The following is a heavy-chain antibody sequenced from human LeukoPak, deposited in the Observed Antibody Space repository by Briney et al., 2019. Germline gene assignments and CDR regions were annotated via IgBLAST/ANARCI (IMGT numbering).Heavy chain of an antibody. V-gene: IGHV3-53*01. CDR2: IYSGGST. D-gene: IGHD1-14*01. J-gene: IGHJ4*02. Sequence: GGSLRLSCAASGFTVSSNYMSWVRQAPGKGLEWVSVIYSGGSTYYADSVKGRFTSSRDNSKNTLYLQMNSLRADDTAVYYCAIAPPGRGPYYFDYWGQGTLVTDSS. CDR3: AIAPPGRGPYYFDY. CDR1: GFTVSSNY.